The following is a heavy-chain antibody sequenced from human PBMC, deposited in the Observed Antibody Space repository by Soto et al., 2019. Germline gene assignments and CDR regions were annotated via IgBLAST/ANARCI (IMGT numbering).Heavy chain of an antibody. D-gene: IGHD5-12*01. CDR2: NYYSGST. CDR1: GGSISSYY. J-gene: IGHJ4*02. V-gene: IGHV4-59*01. CDR3: AREGNSGYDSDFDY. Sequence: QVQLQESGPGLVKPSETLSLTCTVSGGSISSYYWSWIRPPPGKGLEWIGNNYYSGSTNYNPSLTTRITIAVDTSKNQFSLKLSSVTAANTAVYYCAREGNSGYDSDFDYWGQGTLVTVSS.